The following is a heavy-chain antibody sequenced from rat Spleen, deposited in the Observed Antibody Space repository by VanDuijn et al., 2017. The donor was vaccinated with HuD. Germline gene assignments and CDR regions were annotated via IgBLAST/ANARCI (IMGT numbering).Heavy chain of an antibody. CDR1: GFSITNYH. J-gene: IGHJ2*01. D-gene: IGHD1-6*01. V-gene: IGHV2-61*01. Sequence: QVRLKESGPRLVQPSQTLSVTCTVSGFSITNYHVSWVRQPPGKGLEWVGSIWKGGTSDYNSALNSRLSISRDTSKNQVFLKMNSLQTDDTGTYYCARHDYYFDYWGQGVMVTVSS. CDR3: ARHDYYFDY. CDR2: IWKGGTS.